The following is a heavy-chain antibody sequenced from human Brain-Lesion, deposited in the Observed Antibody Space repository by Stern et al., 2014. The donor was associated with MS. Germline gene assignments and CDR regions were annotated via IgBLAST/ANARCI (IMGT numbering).Heavy chain of an antibody. Sequence: VQLVESGAEVKQPGASVKVSCKVSGYTLTELSMHWVRQAPRKGLEWMGGFDPDDGEIIYAQKFQGRVTMTEDTSTDTAYMELSSLRSEDTAVYYCATLSPGAGGNYYRHFDYWGQGTLVTVSS. D-gene: IGHD1-26*01. V-gene: IGHV1-24*01. CDR3: ATLSPGAGGNYYRHFDY. CDR2: FDPDDGEI. CDR1: GYTLTELS. J-gene: IGHJ4*02.